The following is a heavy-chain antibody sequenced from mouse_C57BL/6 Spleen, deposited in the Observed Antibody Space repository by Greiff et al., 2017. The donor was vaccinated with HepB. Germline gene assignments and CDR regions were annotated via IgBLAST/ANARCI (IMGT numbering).Heavy chain of an antibody. CDR1: GYTFTSYW. V-gene: IGHV1-52*01. Sequence: QVQLKESGAELVRPGSSVKLSCKASGYTFTSYWMHWVKQRPIQGLEWIGNIDPSDSETHYNQKFKDKATLTVDKSSSTAYMQLSSLTSEDSAVYYCARYGYYHWGQGTTLTVSS. D-gene: IGHD2-3*01. CDR2: IDPSDSET. CDR3: ARYGYYH. J-gene: IGHJ2*01.